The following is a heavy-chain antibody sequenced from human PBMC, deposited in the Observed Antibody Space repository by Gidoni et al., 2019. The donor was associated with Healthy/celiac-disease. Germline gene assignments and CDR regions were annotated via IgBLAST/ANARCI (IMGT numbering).Heavy chain of an antibody. D-gene: IGHD3-3*01. CDR1: GYTFTSYD. Sequence: QVQLVQSGAEVKKPGASVKVSCKASGYTFTSYDINWVRQATGQGLEWMGWMNPNSGTTGYAQKFQGRVTMTRNTSISTAYMELSSLRSEDTAVYYCARVLRFLEWLPYYYYYGMDVWGQGTTVTVSS. J-gene: IGHJ6*02. CDR2: MNPNSGTT. CDR3: ARVLRFLEWLPYYYYYGMDV. V-gene: IGHV1-8*01.